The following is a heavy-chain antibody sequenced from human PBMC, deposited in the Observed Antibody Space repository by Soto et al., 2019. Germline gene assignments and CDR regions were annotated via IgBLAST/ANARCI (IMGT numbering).Heavy chain of an antibody. Sequence: QVQLVQSGAEVKKPGSSVKVSCKASGGTFSSYAISWVRQAPGQGLEWMGGIIPIFGTANYAQKFQGRVTITADESTGTAYMGLSSLRSEDTAVYYCASSMGGYSYGSNDYWGQGTLVTVSS. J-gene: IGHJ4*02. CDR2: IIPIFGTA. D-gene: IGHD5-18*01. CDR1: GGTFSSYA. CDR3: ASSMGGYSYGSNDY. V-gene: IGHV1-69*01.